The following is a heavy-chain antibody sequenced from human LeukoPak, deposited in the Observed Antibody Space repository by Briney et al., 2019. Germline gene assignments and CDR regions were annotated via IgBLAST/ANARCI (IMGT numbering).Heavy chain of an antibody. J-gene: IGHJ4*02. D-gene: IGHD3-22*01. Sequence: GGSLRLSCSASAFTYSSYWMTWVRQAPGKGLEWVAVISYDGSNKYYADSVKGRFTISRDISKNTLYLQMNSLRVEDTAVYYCAKDIPDYYESSGYSPYGGQGTLVTVSA. CDR2: ISYDGSNK. V-gene: IGHV3-30*18. CDR3: AKDIPDYYESSGYSPY. CDR1: AFTYSSYW.